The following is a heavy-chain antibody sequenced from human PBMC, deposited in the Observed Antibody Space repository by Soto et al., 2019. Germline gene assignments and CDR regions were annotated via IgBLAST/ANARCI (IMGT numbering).Heavy chain of an antibody. J-gene: IGHJ6*02. CDR2: ISAYNGNT. D-gene: IGHD6-19*01. CDR1: GYTFTSYG. Sequence: QVQLVQSGAEVKKPGASVKVSCKASGYTFTSYGISWVRQAPGQGLEWMGWISAYNGNTNYAQKLQGRVTMTTDTXTXTXXMELRSLRSDDTAVYYCAREGWDSSGWYYYYGMDVWGQGTTVTVSS. V-gene: IGHV1-18*01. CDR3: AREGWDSSGWYYYYGMDV.